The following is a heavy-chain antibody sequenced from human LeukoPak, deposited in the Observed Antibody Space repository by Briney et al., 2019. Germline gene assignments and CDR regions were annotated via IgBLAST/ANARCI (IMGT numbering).Heavy chain of an antibody. V-gene: IGHV4-59*01. Sequence: SETLSLTCTVSGDSISTYYWSWIRLPPGKGLEWIGYISYDGSTHYNPSLKSRVTISVDTSKNQFSLKLTSLTAADTAVYYCARGWGSSWYYFDYWGQGTLVTAST. D-gene: IGHD6-13*01. CDR1: GDSISTYY. CDR3: ARGWGSSWYYFDY. CDR2: ISYDGST. J-gene: IGHJ4*02.